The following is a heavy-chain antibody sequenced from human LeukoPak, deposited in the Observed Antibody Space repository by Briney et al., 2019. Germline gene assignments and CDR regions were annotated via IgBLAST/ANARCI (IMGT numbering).Heavy chain of an antibody. J-gene: IGHJ4*02. CDR1: GFTFDDYA. V-gene: IGHV3-23*01. D-gene: IGHD7-27*01. CDR2: ISGTGGST. CDR3: AKVTGDFDC. Sequence: PGGSLRLSCAASGFTFDDYAMHWVRQAPGKGLEWVSGISGTGGSTYYADSVKGRFTISRDNSEKTLYLQMNSLRAEDTAVYYCAKVTGDFDCWGQGTLVTVSS.